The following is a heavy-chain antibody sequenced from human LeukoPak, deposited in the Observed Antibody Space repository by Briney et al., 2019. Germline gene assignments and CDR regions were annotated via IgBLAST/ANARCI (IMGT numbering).Heavy chain of an antibody. V-gene: IGHV1-18*01. D-gene: IGHD2-21*01. CDR2: IAPYNGNM. J-gene: IGHJ5*02. Sequence: ASAKVSCKTSGYRFPTYLITWVRQAPAQGLEWMGWIAPYNGNMNYAQKFQDRVTMTTDTSTSTAYIEVRSLRSDDTAVYYCARGGVGVIWFDPWGQGTLVTVSS. CDR1: GYRFPTYL. CDR3: ARGGVGVIWFDP.